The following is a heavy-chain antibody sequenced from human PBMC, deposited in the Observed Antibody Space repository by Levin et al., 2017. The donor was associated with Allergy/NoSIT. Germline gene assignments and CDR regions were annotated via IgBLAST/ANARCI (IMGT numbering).Heavy chain of an antibody. CDR2: ISSSSSFV. D-gene: IGHD3-9*01. V-gene: IGHV3-11*05. Sequence: GGSLRLSCAASGFTFSDYYMSWIRQAPGKGLEWVSHISSSSSFVNYADSVEGRFTISRDNAKNSLYLQMNSLRAEDTAVYYCARDVLPYFGGAFDSWGQGTMVTVSS. CDR1: GFTFSDYY. J-gene: IGHJ3*02. CDR3: ARDVLPYFGGAFDS.